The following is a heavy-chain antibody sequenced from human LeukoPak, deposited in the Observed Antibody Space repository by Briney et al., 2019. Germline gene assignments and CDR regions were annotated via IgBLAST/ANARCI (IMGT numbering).Heavy chain of an antibody. D-gene: IGHD3-22*01. Sequence: GGSLRLSCAASGFTVSSNYMSWVRQAPGKGLEWVSVIYSGGSTYYADSVKGRFTISRDSSKNTLYLQMNSLRAEDTAVYYCARPYDSSGYYYYWGQGTLVTVSS. CDR3: ARPYDSSGYYYY. J-gene: IGHJ4*02. CDR1: GFTVSSNY. V-gene: IGHV3-53*01. CDR2: IYSGGST.